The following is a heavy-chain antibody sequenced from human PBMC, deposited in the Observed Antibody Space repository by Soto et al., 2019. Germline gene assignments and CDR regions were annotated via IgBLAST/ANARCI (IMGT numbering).Heavy chain of an antibody. Sequence: EVQLLESGGGLVQPGGSLRLSFAASGFTFSSYAMNWVRQAPGKGLEWVSGISGSGDSTYYADSVKGRFTISRDNSKNTLYLQMNSLRAEDTAVYYCARRNSGWYFDLWGRGTLVTVSS. D-gene: IGHD4-4*01. CDR2: ISGSGDST. CDR3: ARRNSGWYFDL. V-gene: IGHV3-23*01. J-gene: IGHJ2*01. CDR1: GFTFSSYA.